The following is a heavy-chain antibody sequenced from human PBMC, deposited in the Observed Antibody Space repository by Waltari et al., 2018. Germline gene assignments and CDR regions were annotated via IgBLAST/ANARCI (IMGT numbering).Heavy chain of an antibody. CDR1: RFSVKADT. CDR3: ASHLEDFYYYMDV. J-gene: IGHJ6*03. Sequence: VQLVESGGGLVQRGGSLILFCAACRFSVKADTMNWVRQTPEEGLEGVASIGRSSTYTYYADSVKGRFTISRDNAANSLYLEMNALRPEDTAVYYCASHLEDFYYYMDVWGKGTTVTVSS. CDR2: IGRSSTYT. V-gene: IGHV3-21*06.